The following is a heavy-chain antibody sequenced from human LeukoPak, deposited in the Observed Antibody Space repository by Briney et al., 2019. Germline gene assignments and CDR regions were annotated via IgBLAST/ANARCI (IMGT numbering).Heavy chain of an antibody. CDR2: FYAGDT. J-gene: IGHJ6*03. D-gene: IGHD2-21*01. V-gene: IGHV4-61*02. CDR3: ARGVFMTSGRYFYYMDL. Sequence: TLSLTCTVSAASFSSDNYYWNWIRQPAGRGLEWIGRFYAGDTKYNPSLNNRATVSVDTSKNQFSLTLSSVTAADTATYYCARGVFMTSGRYFYYMDLWGTGTTVTVSS. CDR1: AASFSSDNYY.